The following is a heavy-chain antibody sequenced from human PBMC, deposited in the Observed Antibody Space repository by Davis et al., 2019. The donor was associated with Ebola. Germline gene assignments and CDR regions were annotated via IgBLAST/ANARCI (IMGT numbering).Heavy chain of an antibody. Sequence: SETLSLTCAVYGGSFSGYYWSWIRQPPGKGLEWIGEINHSGSTNYNPSLKSRVTISVDTSKNQFSLKLSSVTAADTAVYYCARRRGYCSSTSRWSLRFDPWGQGTLVTVSS. V-gene: IGHV4-34*01. CDR1: GGSFSGYY. J-gene: IGHJ5*02. CDR3: ARRRGYCSSTSRWSLRFDP. CDR2: INHSGST. D-gene: IGHD2-2*01.